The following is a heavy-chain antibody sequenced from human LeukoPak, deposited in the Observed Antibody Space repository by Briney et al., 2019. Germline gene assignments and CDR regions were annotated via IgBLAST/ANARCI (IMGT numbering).Heavy chain of an antibody. CDR1: GFTFSSYW. CDR3: ARALGVEMATRSDY. CDR2: VKQDGSEK. V-gene: IGHV3-7*01. D-gene: IGHD5-24*01. Sequence: PGGSLRLSCAASGFTFSSYWMSWVRQAPGKGLEWAANVKQDGSEKYYVDSVKGRFTISRDNAKNSLYLQMNSLRAEDTAVYYCARALGVEMATRSDYWGQGTLVTVSS. J-gene: IGHJ4*02.